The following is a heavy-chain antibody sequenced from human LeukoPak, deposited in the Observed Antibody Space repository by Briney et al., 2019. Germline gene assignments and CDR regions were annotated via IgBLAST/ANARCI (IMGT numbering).Heavy chain of an antibody. CDR1: GFTLSTYG. J-gene: IGHJ3*02. V-gene: IGHV3-30*02. Sequence: GGSLRLSCAPSGFTLSTYGMHWVRQAPGKGLEWVAFIRFDGNSKFYGDSVKGRFSVSRDTSKNTLYLQMNSLRTEDTAVYYCAKDLSRGNYPIAFDIWGKGTMVTVSS. D-gene: IGHD3-22*01. CDR3: AKDLSRGNYPIAFDI. CDR2: IRFDGNSK.